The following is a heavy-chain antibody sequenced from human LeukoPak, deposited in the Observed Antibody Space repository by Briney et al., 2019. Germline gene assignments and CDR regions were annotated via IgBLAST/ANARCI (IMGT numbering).Heavy chain of an antibody. CDR1: GYTFTGYY. CDR3: ASYWSTSGNSYYYYYMDV. CDR2: IIPNSGGT. D-gene: IGHD2-2*01. V-gene: IGHV1-2*02. Sequence: ASVKVSCMAPGYTFTGYYMHCVRQAPGQGLEWMGWIIPNSGGTNYAQKFQGRVTMTRDTSISTAYMGLSRLRSDDTAVYYCASYWSTSGNSYYYYYMDVWGKGTTVTVSS. J-gene: IGHJ6*03.